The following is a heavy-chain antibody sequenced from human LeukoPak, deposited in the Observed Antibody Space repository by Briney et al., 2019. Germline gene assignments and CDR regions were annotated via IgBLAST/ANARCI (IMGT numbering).Heavy chain of an antibody. CDR2: ISGSGGST. Sequence: GGSLRLSCAASGFTFSSYAMSWVRQAPGKGLEWVSAISGSGGSTYYADSVKGRFTISRDNSKNTLYLQMNSLRAEDTAVYYRAKASTYYYDSSGYYHYWGQGTLVTVSS. CDR3: AKASTYYYDSSGYYHY. J-gene: IGHJ4*02. D-gene: IGHD3-22*01. V-gene: IGHV3-23*01. CDR1: GFTFSSYA.